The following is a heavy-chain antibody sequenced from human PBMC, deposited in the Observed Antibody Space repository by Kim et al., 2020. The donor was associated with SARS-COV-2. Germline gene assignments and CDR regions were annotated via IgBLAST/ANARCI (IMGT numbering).Heavy chain of an antibody. V-gene: IGHV7-4-1*02. CDR2: INTNTGNP. J-gene: IGHJ5*02. Sequence: ASVKVSCKASGYTFTSYAMNWVRQAPGQGLEWMGWINTNTGNPTYAQGFTGRFVFSLDTSVSTAYLQISSLKAEDTAVYYCARDPISIAVALPGWGWFDPWGQGTLVTVSS. D-gene: IGHD6-19*01. CDR1: GYTFTSYA. CDR3: ARDPISIAVALPGWGWFDP.